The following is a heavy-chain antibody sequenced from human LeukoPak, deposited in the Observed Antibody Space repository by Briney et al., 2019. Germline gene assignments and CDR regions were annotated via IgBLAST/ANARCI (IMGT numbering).Heavy chain of an antibody. J-gene: IGHJ2*01. CDR2: ISSSGGKT. CDR1: GFTFSSYG. D-gene: IGHD6-13*01. CDR3: ARAAYSSTWYSRYFDL. Sequence: GGSLRLSCAASGFTFSSYGMSWVRQAPGKGLEWVSTISSSGGKTYYADSVKGRFTISRDNSKNTLYLQMNSLRAGDTAVYYCARAAYSSTWYSRYFDLWGRGTLVTVSS. V-gene: IGHV3-23*01.